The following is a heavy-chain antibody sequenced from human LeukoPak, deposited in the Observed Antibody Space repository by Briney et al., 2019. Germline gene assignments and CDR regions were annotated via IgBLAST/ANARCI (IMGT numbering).Heavy chain of an antibody. CDR2: IYYSGST. V-gene: IGHV4-59*04. Sequence: SETLSLTCTVSGGSISSYYWSWIRQPPGKGLEWIGYIYYSGSTYYNPSLKGRVTISVDTSKNQFSLKLSSVTAADTAVYYCARHQGSSGYYGGYYFDYWGQGTLVTVSS. D-gene: IGHD3-22*01. CDR1: GGSISSYY. J-gene: IGHJ4*02. CDR3: ARHQGSSGYYGGYYFDY.